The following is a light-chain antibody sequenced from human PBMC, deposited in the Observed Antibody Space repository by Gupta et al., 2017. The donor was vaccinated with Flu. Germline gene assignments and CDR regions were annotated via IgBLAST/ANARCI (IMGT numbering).Light chain of an antibody. CDR1: HGVSSSY. V-gene: IGKV3-20*01. CDR2: GAS. J-gene: IGKJ3*01. CDR3: QQYGSSLFT. Sequence: EEATLSCRASHGVSSSYVAWYQQKPGQAPRLLIYGASSRATGIPDRFSGSGSGTDFTLTISRLEPEDFAVYYCQQYGSSLFTFGPGTKVDIK.